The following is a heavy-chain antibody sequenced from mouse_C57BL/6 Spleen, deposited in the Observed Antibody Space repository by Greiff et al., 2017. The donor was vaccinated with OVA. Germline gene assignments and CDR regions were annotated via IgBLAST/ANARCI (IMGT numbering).Heavy chain of an antibody. CDR1: GFTFSSYG. J-gene: IGHJ2*01. V-gene: IGHV5-6*01. CDR2: ISSGGSYT. Sequence: VQLKESGGDLVKPGGSLKLSCAASGFTFSSYGMSWVRQTPDKRLEWVATISSGGSYTYYPDSVKGRFTISRDNAKNTLYLQMSSLKSEDTAMYYCARQYYGSSPFDYWGQGTTLTVSS. D-gene: IGHD1-1*01. CDR3: ARQYYGSSPFDY.